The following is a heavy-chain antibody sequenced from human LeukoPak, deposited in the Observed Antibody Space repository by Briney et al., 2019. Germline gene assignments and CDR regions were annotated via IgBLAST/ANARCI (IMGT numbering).Heavy chain of an antibody. CDR3: ARDMADSSGYYYEYYFDY. D-gene: IGHD3-22*01. CDR1: GFTFSSYS. J-gene: IGHJ4*02. Sequence: SGGSLRLSCAASGFTFSSYSMNWVRQAPGKGLEWVSYISSSSSTIYYADSVKGRFTISRDNAKNSLYLQMNSLRAEDTAVYYCARDMADSSGYYYEYYFDYWGQGTLVTVSS. CDR2: ISSSSSTI. V-gene: IGHV3-48*01.